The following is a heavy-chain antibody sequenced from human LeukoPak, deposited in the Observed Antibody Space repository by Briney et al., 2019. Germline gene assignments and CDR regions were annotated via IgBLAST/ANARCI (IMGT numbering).Heavy chain of an antibody. CDR3: ARQQDTTNPGY. J-gene: IGHJ4*02. V-gene: IGHV3-66*04. D-gene: IGHD5-18*01. Sequence: GGSLRLSCAASGVTVSSNYMNWVRQAPGKGLEWVSIIYSGGYTYYADSVKGRFTISRDNSKDTLYLQMNGLRAEDTAVYYCARQQDTTNPGYWGQGTLVTVSS. CDR1: GVTVSSNY. CDR2: IYSGGYT.